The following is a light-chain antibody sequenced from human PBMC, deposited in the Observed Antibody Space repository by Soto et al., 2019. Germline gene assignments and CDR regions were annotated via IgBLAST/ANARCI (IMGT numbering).Light chain of an antibody. Sequence: QSVLTQPASVSGSPGQSITISCTGANSDIGDWNYVSWYQQYPGKSPKVIIYEVNYRPSGVSYRFSGSKSGNTASLTISGLQAEDEADYYYTSFSGGTTLLGFGGGTKVTVL. CDR2: EVN. CDR1: NSDIGDWNY. CDR3: TSFSGGTTLLG. J-gene: IGLJ1*01. V-gene: IGLV2-14*01.